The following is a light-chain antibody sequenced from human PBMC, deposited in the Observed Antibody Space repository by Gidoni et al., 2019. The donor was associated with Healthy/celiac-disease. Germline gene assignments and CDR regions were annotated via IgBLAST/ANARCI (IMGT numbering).Light chain of an antibody. V-gene: IGKV3-15*01. CDR1: QSVSSN. CDR3: QQYNNWPFSYG. Sequence: EIVMTQSPATLSVSPGERATLSCRASQSVSSNLAWYQQKPGQAPRLLIYGASTRATGIPARFSGSGSGTEFTLTISSLQSEDFAVYYCQQYNNWPFSYGFGQXTKLEIK. J-gene: IGKJ2*03. CDR2: GAS.